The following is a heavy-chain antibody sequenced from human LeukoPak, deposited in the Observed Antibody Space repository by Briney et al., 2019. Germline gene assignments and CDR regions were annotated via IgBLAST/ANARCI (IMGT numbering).Heavy chain of an antibody. J-gene: IGHJ4*02. CDR2: IKQDGSDK. V-gene: IGHV3-7*01. D-gene: IGHD2-8*01. Sequence: GGSLRLCCAASGFTFSGYWMSWVRQAPGKGLEWVANIKQDGSDKYYVDSVKGRFTISRDNTKNSLCLQMDSLRAEGTAVYYCARDVSLMYWGQGTLVTVSS. CDR1: GFTFSGYW. CDR3: ARDVSLMY.